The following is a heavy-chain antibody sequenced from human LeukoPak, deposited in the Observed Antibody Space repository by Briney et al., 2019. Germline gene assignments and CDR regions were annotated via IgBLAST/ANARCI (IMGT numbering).Heavy chain of an antibody. CDR2: ISSSSSTI. CDR1: GFTFSSYS. D-gene: IGHD3-22*01. J-gene: IGHJ6*02. V-gene: IGHV3-48*01. Sequence: PGGSLRLSCAASGFTFSSYSMNWVRQAPGKGLEWVSYISSSSSTIYYADSVKGRFTISRDNAKNSLYLQMNSLRAEDTAVYYCARSHAYYYDSSGLWYYGMDVWGQGTTVTVSS. CDR3: ARSHAYYYDSSGLWYYGMDV.